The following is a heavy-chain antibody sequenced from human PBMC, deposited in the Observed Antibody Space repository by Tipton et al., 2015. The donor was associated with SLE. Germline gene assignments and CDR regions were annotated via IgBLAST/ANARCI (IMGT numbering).Heavy chain of an antibody. CDR1: GGSISGYY. CDR2: IYYSGST. CDR3: ARALKSYSYGEGNWFDP. V-gene: IGHV4-59*12. Sequence: TLSLTCTVSGGSISGYYWSWIRQPPGKGLEWIGYIYYSGSTYYNPSLKSRVTISVDTSKNQFSLKLSSVTAADTAVYYCARALKSYSYGEGNWFDPWGQGTLVTVSS. D-gene: IGHD5-18*01. J-gene: IGHJ5*02.